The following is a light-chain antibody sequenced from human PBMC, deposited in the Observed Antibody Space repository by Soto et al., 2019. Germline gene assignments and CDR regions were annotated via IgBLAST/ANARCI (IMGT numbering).Light chain of an antibody. V-gene: IGKV3D-15*01. CDR1: QSVSSN. Sequence: EIVMTQSPATLSVSPGERATLSCRASQSVSSNLAWYQQKPGQAPRLLIFDASIRATGVPDRFSGSGSGTDFTLTISSLQPEDFATYYCQQSYSTPRTFGQGTRLEI. J-gene: IGKJ5*01. CDR3: QQSYSTPRT. CDR2: DAS.